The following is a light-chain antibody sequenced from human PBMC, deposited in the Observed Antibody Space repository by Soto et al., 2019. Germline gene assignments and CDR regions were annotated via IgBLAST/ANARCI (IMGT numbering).Light chain of an antibody. Sequence: DIVMTQSPDSLAVSLGERATINCKSSQSLLWDSNKMNYLAWYQQKPRQPPKLLIYWASTRESGVPDRFSGSGSGTDFTLTISSLQAEDVAVYYCQQYYSTPRTFGQGTKVEIK. V-gene: IGKV4-1*01. CDR2: WAS. CDR1: QSLLWDSNKMNY. J-gene: IGKJ1*01. CDR3: QQYYSTPRT.